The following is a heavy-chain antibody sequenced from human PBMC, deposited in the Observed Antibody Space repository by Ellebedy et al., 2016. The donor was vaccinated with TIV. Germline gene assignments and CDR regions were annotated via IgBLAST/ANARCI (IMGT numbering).Heavy chain of an antibody. Sequence: GESLKISXTASGFTFRNYWLSWFRQAPGKGLEWLGNIKEDGRKTYYLDSVKGRFTISRDNSKNTLYLQMNTLRAEDTAIYYCAKSTGAGGTTLSPGDYWGQGTLVTVSS. CDR1: GFTFRNYW. D-gene: IGHD1-7*01. V-gene: IGHV3-7*03. J-gene: IGHJ4*02. CDR2: IKEDGRKT. CDR3: AKSTGAGGTTLSPGDY.